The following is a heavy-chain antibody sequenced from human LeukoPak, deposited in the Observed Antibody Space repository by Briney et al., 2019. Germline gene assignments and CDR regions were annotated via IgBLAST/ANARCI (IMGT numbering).Heavy chain of an antibody. D-gene: IGHD1-26*01. CDR3: ARESGAFSPFGF. V-gene: IGHV4-39*07. CDR2: IYDSGNT. J-gene: IGHJ1*01. Sequence: SETLSLTCTVSGVSMSSSPYYWGWIRQPPGKGLEWIGTIYDSGNTNYNPSLRSRLTISVDTSRNQLSLELTSVTAADTAMYYCARESGAFSPFGFWGQGTLVSVSS. CDR1: GVSMSSSPYY.